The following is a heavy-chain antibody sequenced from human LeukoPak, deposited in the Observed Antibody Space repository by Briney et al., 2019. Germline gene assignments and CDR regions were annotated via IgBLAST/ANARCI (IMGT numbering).Heavy chain of an antibody. J-gene: IGHJ4*02. D-gene: IGHD2-2*01. Sequence: GGSLRLSCAASGFTFSSYAMSWVRQAPGKGLEWVSTVTRGGGSTYYADSVKGRFTISRDNSKDTLYLQMNSLRVEDSAVFYCTRDHPDCRGTSCLLFDSWGQGALVTVSS. CDR2: VTRGGGST. CDR1: GFTFSSYA. CDR3: TRDHPDCRGTSCLLFDS. V-gene: IGHV3-23*01.